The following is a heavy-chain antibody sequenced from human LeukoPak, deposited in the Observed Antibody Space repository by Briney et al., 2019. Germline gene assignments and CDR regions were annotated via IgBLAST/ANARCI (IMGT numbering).Heavy chain of an antibody. D-gene: IGHD5-12*01. CDR2: MNPNSGNT. CDR1: GYTFTSYD. J-gene: IGHJ4*02. Sequence: ASLKVSCKASGYTFTSYDINWVRQATGQGLEWMGWMNPNSGNTGYAQKFQGRVTMTRNTSISTAYMELSSLRSEDTAVYYCARGRRYSGYDAFGYWGQGTLVTVSS. CDR3: ARGRRYSGYDAFGY. V-gene: IGHV1-8*01.